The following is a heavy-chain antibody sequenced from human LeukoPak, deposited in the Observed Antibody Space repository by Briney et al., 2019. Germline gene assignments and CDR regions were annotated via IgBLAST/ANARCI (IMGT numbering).Heavy chain of an antibody. V-gene: IGHV1-8*01. D-gene: IGHD4-23*01. CDR2: MNPNSGNT. J-gene: IGHJ4*02. CDR3: AGEPRHYYGGNSWVFDY. CDR1: GYTFTRYD. Sequence: ASVKVSCKASGYTFTRYDINWVRQATGQGLEWMGWMNPNSGNTGYAQKFQGKVTMTRNTSISTAYMELSSLRSEDTAVYYCAGEPRHYYGGNSWVFDYWGQGTLVTVSS.